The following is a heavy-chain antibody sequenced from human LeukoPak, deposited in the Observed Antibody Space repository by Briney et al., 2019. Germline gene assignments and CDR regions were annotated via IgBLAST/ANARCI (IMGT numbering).Heavy chain of an antibody. CDR3: ARVLSSSGYYAVDY. Sequence: PGGSLRLSCAASGFTFSSYSMNWARQAPGKGLEWVSSISSSSSYIYYADSVKGRFTISRDNAKNSLYLQMNSLRAEDTAVYYCARVLSSSGYYAVDYWGQGTLVTVSS. CDR1: GFTFSSYS. J-gene: IGHJ4*02. V-gene: IGHV3-21*01. CDR2: ISSSSSYI. D-gene: IGHD3-22*01.